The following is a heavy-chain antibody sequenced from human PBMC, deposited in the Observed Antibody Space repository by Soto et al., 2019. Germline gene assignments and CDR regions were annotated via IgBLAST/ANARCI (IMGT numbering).Heavy chain of an antibody. D-gene: IGHD3-10*01. V-gene: IGHV1-3*01. CDR2: INAGNGNT. J-gene: IGHJ6*02. Sequence: QVQLVQSGAEVKKPGASVKVSCKASGYTFTSYAMHWVRQAPGQRLEWMGWINAGNGNTKYSQKFQGRVTITRDTSASTAYMELSSLRSEDTAVYYCARDYGSGIPLAYYYYGMDVWGQGTTVTVSS. CDR1: GYTFTSYA. CDR3: ARDYGSGIPLAYYYYGMDV.